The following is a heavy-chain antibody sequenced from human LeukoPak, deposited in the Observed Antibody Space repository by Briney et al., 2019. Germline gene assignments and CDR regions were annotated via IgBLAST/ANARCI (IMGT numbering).Heavy chain of an antibody. CDR3: AKEPYSGTYHDY. D-gene: IGHD1-26*01. V-gene: IGHV3-23*01. CDR1: GFTFSSYA. J-gene: IGHJ4*02. Sequence: GGSLRLSCAASGFTFSSYAMSWVRRAPGKGLEWVSAISESGGSTYYADSVKGRFTISRDSSKNTLYLQMHSLRVEDTALYYCAKEPYSGTYHDYWGQGTLVTVSS. CDR2: ISESGGST.